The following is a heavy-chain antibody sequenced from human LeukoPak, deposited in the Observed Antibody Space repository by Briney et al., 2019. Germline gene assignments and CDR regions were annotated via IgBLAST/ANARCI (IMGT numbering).Heavy chain of an antibody. CDR2: INWNGGST. D-gene: IGHD6-13*01. V-gene: IGHV3-20*01. CDR1: GFTFDDYG. Sequence: PGRSLRLSCAASGFTFDDYGMSWARQAPGKGLEWVSGINWNGGSTGYADSVKGRFTISRDNAKDSLYLQMNSLRAEDTALYHCARVENGYSSSWYFDYWGQGTLVTVSS. J-gene: IGHJ4*02. CDR3: ARVENGYSSSWYFDY.